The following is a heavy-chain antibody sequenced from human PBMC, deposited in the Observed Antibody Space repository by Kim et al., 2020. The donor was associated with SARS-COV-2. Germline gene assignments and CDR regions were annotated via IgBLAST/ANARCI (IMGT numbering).Heavy chain of an antibody. V-gene: IGHV4-59*13. Sequence: SETLSLTCTVSGVSISSYYWSWIRQPPGKGLEWIGYIYYSGSTNYNPSLKSRVTISVDTSKNQFSLKLSSVTAADTAVYYCARLSRGYSYGLTAFDYWGQGTLVPVSS. CDR3: ARLSRGYSYGLTAFDY. D-gene: IGHD5-18*01. J-gene: IGHJ4*02. CDR2: IYYSGST. CDR1: GVSISSYY.